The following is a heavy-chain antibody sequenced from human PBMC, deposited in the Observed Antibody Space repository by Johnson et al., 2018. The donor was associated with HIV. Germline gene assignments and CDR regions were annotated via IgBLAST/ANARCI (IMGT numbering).Heavy chain of an antibody. V-gene: IGHV3-13*01. CDR3: TTDHYAVVNSRDNAFDV. CDR1: GFTFSSYD. CDR2: IGTAGDT. J-gene: IGHJ3*01. D-gene: IGHD4-23*01. Sequence: VQLVEYGGGLVQPGGSLRLSCAASGFTFSSYDMHWVRQATGKGLEWVSAIGTAGDTYYPGSVKGRFTISRDNARNSLYLQMNSLKTEDTAVYYCTTDHYAVVNSRDNAFDVWGQGTMVTVSS.